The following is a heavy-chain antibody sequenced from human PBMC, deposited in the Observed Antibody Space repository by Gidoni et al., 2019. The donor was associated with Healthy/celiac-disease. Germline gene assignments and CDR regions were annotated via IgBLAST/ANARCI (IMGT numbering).Heavy chain of an antibody. D-gene: IGHD1-26*01. CDR1: GFTFSSYG. CDR2: ISYDGSNK. V-gene: IGHV3-30*18. CDR3: AKGPIVGVNS. J-gene: IGHJ4*02. Sequence: QVQLVESGGGVVQPGRSLRLSCAASGFTFSSYGMHWVRQAPGKGLEWVAVISYDGSNKYYADSVKGRFTISRDNSKNTLYLQMNSLRAEDTAVYYCAKGPIVGVNSWGQGTLVTVSS.